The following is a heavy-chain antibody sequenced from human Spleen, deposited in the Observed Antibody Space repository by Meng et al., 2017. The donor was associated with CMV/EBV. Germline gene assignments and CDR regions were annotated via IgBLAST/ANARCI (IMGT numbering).Heavy chain of an antibody. D-gene: IGHD3-22*01. J-gene: IGHJ4*02. V-gene: IGHV3-30*04. Sequence: SGFTCSSYAMHWVRQAPGKGLEWVAVISYDGSNKYYADYVKGRFTISRDNSKNTLYLQMNSLRAEDTAVYYCARDSAYDSSDPLPDYWGQGTLVTVSS. CDR2: ISYDGSNK. CDR3: ARDSAYDSSDPLPDY. CDR1: GFTCSSYA.